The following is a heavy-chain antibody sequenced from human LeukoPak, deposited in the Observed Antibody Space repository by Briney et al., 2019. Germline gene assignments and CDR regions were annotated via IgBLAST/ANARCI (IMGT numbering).Heavy chain of an antibody. CDR2: ISYDGSNK. D-gene: IGHD2-15*01. Sequence: GRSLRLSCAASGFTFSNYALHWVRQFPSNGLEWVAVISYDGSNKFYADSVRGRFSISRDSSKNTLYLQMNSLRSEDTAVYYCAREVRGTLDYWGQETLVTVS. CDR1: GFTFSNYA. V-gene: IGHV3-30*04. CDR3: AREVRGTLDY. J-gene: IGHJ4*02.